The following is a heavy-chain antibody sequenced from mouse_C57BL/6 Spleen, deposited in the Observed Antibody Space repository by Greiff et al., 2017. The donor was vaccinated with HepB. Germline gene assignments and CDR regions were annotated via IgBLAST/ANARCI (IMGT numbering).Heavy chain of an antibody. Sequence: QVQLKQSGAELVRPGTSVKVSCKASGYAFTNYLIEWVKQRPGQGLEWIGVINPGSGGTNYNEKFKGKATLTADKSSSTAYMQLSSLTSEDSAVYFCARGEEGFYGYDGVDYWGQGTTLTVSS. CDR2: INPGSGGT. V-gene: IGHV1-54*01. CDR1: GYAFTNYL. D-gene: IGHD2-2*01. CDR3: ARGEEGFYGYDGVDY. J-gene: IGHJ2*01.